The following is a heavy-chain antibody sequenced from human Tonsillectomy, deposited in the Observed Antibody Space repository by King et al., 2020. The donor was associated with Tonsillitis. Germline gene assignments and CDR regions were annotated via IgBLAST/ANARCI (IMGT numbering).Heavy chain of an antibody. J-gene: IGHJ4*02. CDR1: GGSISSCSYY. Sequence: VQLQESGPGLVKPSQTLVLTCTVSGGSISSCSYYWSWIRQPAGKGLAWIWRVYSTRSTNYNPYLQNRVTIYIDTPKNHFSLKLSSVTAADTAVYYCANQAKYYDFWSGPFDYWGQGTLVTVSS. D-gene: IGHD3-3*01. CDR2: VYSTRST. CDR3: ANQAKYYDFWSGPFDY. V-gene: IGHV4-61*02.